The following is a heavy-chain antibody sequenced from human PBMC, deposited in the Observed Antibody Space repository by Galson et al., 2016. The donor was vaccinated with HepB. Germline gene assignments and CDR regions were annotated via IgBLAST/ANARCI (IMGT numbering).Heavy chain of an antibody. CDR3: ARSGGLRWLQLGNYAFDI. V-gene: IGHV1-46*01. J-gene: IGHJ3*02. Sequence: SVKVSCKASGYTFTSYYMHWVRQAPGQGLEWMGIINPSGGSTSYAQKFQGRVTMTRDTSTSTDYMELSSLRSEDTAVYYCARSGGLRWLQLGNYAFDIWGQGTMVTVSS. CDR1: GYTFTSYY. CDR2: INPSGGST. D-gene: IGHD5-24*01.